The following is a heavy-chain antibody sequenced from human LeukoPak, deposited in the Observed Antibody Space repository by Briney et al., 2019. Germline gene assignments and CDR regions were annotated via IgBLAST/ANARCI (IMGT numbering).Heavy chain of an antibody. CDR2: ISGTSTTI. Sequence: GGSLRLSCAASGFTFSSYSMNWVRQAPGKGLEWVSYISGTSTTIYYTDSVKGRFTIFRDNAKNSLYLQMNSLRAEDTAVYYCARDPLGIPPVGYYGMDVWGQGTTVTVSS. CDR3: ARDPLGIPPVGYYGMDV. CDR1: GFTFSSYS. D-gene: IGHD7-27*01. J-gene: IGHJ6*02. V-gene: IGHV3-48*01.